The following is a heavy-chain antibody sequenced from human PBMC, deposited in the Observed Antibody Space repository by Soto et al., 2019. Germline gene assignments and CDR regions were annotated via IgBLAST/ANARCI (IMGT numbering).Heavy chain of an antibody. D-gene: IGHD2-2*02. CDR2: INHSGST. Sequence: PSETLSLTCAVYGGSFSGYYWSWMRQPPGKGLEWIGEINHSGSTNYNPSLKSRVTISVDTSKNQFSLKLSPVTAADTAVYYCARERCSSTSCYKGPFYYYGLDVWGQGTTVTVSS. J-gene: IGHJ6*02. CDR3: ARERCSSTSCYKGPFYYYGLDV. CDR1: GGSFSGYY. V-gene: IGHV4-34*01.